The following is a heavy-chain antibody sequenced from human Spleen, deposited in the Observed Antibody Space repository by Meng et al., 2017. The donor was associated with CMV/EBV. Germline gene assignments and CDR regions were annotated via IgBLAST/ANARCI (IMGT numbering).Heavy chain of an antibody. J-gene: IGHJ5*02. CDR2: IYSSGST. Sequence: PGLVKPPPTPPLTCTVPGGSISSCDYYWSWIRQPPGKGLEWIGYIYSSGSTYYNPSLKSRVTISVDTSKDQFSLKLSSVTAADTAVYYCARHHREIFGVVIMENWFDPWGQGTLVTVSS. V-gene: IGHV4-30-4*08. CDR1: GGSISSCDYY. D-gene: IGHD3-3*01. CDR3: ARHHREIFGVVIMENWFDP.